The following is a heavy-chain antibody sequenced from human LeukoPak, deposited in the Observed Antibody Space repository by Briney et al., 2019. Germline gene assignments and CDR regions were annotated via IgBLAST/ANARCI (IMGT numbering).Heavy chain of an antibody. V-gene: IGHV4-59*11. CDR1: NASISSLY. Sequence: PSETLYLTCTVSNASISSLYWNWIRQSPGKGLEWIGYIFYSGSTNYNPSLESRVTISVDTSKNQFSLKLSSVTAADTAVYYCARARWLLYRSSPIDSWGQGTLVTVSS. CDR2: IFYSGST. J-gene: IGHJ4*02. CDR3: ARARWLLYRSSPIDS. D-gene: IGHD3-3*01.